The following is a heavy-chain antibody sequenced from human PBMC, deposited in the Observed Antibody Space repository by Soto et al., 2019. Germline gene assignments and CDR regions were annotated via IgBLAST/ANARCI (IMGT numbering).Heavy chain of an antibody. J-gene: IGHJ4*02. CDR2: IRYDGKTK. D-gene: IGHD5-12*01. CDR3: ARHKSGYNDY. Sequence: QVQLVESGGGVVQPGRSLRLSCAASGFTFSNYGMHWVRQAPGKGLEWLTIIRYDGKTKYYADSVKGRFTISRDNSKNTLYLQMDSVRDTDTAVYYCARHKSGYNDYWGQGTLVTVSS. V-gene: IGHV3-33*01. CDR1: GFTFSNYG.